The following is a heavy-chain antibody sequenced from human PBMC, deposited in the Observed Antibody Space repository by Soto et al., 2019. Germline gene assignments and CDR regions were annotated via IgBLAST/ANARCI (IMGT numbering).Heavy chain of an antibody. CDR3: ARGFQYYYDSSGYYVPRRWFDP. J-gene: IGHJ5*02. Sequence: ASVKVSCKASGYTFTSYDINWVRQATGQGLEWMRWMNPNSGNTGYAQKFQGRVTMTRNTSISTAYMELSSLRSEDTAVYYCARGFQYYYDSSGYYVPRRWFDPWGQGTLVTVSS. CDR1: GYTFTSYD. V-gene: IGHV1-8*01. D-gene: IGHD3-22*01. CDR2: MNPNSGNT.